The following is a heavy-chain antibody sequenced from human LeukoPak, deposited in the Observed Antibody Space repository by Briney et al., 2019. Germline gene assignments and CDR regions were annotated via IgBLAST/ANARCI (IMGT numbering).Heavy chain of an antibody. CDR1: GYTFTSTH. V-gene: IGHV1-18*01. D-gene: IGHD1-26*01. CDR2: ISAYNGKT. J-gene: IGHJ4*02. CDR3: ARGGTYYPSIDY. Sequence: GASVKVSCKTSGYTFTSTHINWVRQAPGQGLEWMGWISAYNGKTNYAQKFQGRVTMTTDSSTSTASMDLTSLRPDDTAVYYCARGGTYYPSIDYWGQGTLVTVSS.